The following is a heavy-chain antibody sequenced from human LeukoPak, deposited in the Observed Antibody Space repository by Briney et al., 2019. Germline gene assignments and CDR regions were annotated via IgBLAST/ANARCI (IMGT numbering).Heavy chain of an antibody. J-gene: IGHJ4*02. CDR1: GFSLKTFW. Sequence: GGSLRLSCAASGFSLKTFWIHWIRQAPGGRLVWVSRISPDGSITTYADSVKGRFTISRDNAKNSLYLQMNSLRAEDTALYYCARDPVTTGGYDPRFDYWGQGTLVTVSS. D-gene: IGHD5-12*01. CDR2: ISPDGSIT. V-gene: IGHV3-74*01. CDR3: ARDPVTTGGYDPRFDY.